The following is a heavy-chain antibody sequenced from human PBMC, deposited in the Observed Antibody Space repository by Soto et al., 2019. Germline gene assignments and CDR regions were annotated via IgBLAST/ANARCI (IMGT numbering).Heavy chain of an antibody. D-gene: IGHD3-10*01. CDR2: IIPIFGTA. Sequence: ASVKVSCKASGGTLSSYAISWVRQAPGQGLEWMGGIIPIFGTANYAQKFQGRVTITADKSTSTAYMELSSLRSEDTAVYYCARLWFGDHVAAFDIWGQGTMVTV. CDR3: ARLWFGDHVAAFDI. J-gene: IGHJ3*02. CDR1: GGTLSSYA. V-gene: IGHV1-69*06.